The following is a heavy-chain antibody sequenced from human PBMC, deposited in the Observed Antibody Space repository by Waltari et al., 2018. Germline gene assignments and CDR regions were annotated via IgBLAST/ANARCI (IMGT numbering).Heavy chain of an antibody. D-gene: IGHD6-13*01. V-gene: IGHV4-39*01. CDR2: IYYSGST. CDR3: ARSLHIFRAAAGMFDY. CDR1: DGSISSGNYY. J-gene: IGHJ4*02. Sequence: QLQLQESGPGLVKPSETLSLTCTVPDGSISSGNYYWGWIRQPPGKGLQWIGSIYYSGSTSYNPSLKSRVTISVDTPKNQFSLKLSSVTAADTAVYYCARSLHIFRAAAGMFDYWGQGTLVIVSS.